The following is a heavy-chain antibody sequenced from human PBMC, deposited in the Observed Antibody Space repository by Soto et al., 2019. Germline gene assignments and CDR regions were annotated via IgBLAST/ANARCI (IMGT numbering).Heavy chain of an antibody. CDR2: ISAYNGNT. J-gene: IGHJ4*02. D-gene: IGHD3-9*01. Sequence: GASVKVSCKASGYTFTSYGISWVRQAPGQGLEWMGWISAYNGNTNYAQKLQGRVTMTTDTSTSTAYMELRSLRSDDTAVYYCARGSLRYFDWLHFDYWGQGTLVTVSS. CDR1: GYTFTSYG. CDR3: ARGSLRYFDWLHFDY. V-gene: IGHV1-18*01.